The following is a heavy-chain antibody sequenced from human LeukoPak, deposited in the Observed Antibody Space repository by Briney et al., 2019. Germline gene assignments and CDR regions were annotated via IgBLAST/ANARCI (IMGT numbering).Heavy chain of an antibody. CDR1: RFIFSNYW. Sequence: GGSLRLSCAASRFIFSNYWMNWVRQAPGKGLEWVAKIKQDGSEKYYVDSVKGRFTISRDNAKSSLYLQMNSLRAEDTAVYYCAREGYCTGNTCSFNYWGQGTLVTVSS. CDR3: AREGYCTGNTCSFNY. V-gene: IGHV3-7*01. J-gene: IGHJ4*02. CDR2: IKQDGSEK. D-gene: IGHD2-8*02.